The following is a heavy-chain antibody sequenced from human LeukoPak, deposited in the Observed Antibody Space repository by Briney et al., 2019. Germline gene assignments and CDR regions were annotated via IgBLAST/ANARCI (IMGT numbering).Heavy chain of an antibody. Sequence: QSGGSLRLSCAASGFTFSSYAMSWVRQAPGKGLEWVSAISGSGGSTYYADSVKGRFTISRDNSKNTLYLQMNSLRAEDTAVYYCAKAGGSRGIEVYDYWGQGTLVTVSS. V-gene: IGHV3-23*01. CDR1: GFTFSSYA. CDR2: ISGSGGST. J-gene: IGHJ4*02. D-gene: IGHD3-16*02. CDR3: AKAGGSRGIEVYDY.